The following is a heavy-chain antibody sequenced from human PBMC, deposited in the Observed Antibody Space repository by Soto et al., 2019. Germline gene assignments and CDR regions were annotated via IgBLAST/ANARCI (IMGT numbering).Heavy chain of an antibody. V-gene: IGHV1-69*13. Sequence: SVKVSCKASGGTFSSYAISWVLQAPGQGPEWMGGIIPIFGTANYAQKFQGRVTITADESTGTAYMELSSLRSEDTAVYYCARDESRGSSGYWGAFAFDIWGQGTMVTVSS. CDR1: GGTFSSYA. J-gene: IGHJ3*02. D-gene: IGHD3-22*01. CDR3: ARDESRGSSGYWGAFAFDI. CDR2: IIPIFGTA.